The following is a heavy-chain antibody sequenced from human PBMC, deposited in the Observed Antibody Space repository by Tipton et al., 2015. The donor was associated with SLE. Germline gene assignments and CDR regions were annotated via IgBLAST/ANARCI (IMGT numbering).Heavy chain of an antibody. CDR1: GGSISSYY. D-gene: IGHD3-3*01. Sequence: TLSLTCTVSGGSISSYYWAWIRQPPGTGLEWIGYNYYNGDTNSNASLKSRVTIPVDTSKNQFSLRLNSVTAADTALYYCAKDIGRITIFGVVITGLDYWGQGTLVTVSS. V-gene: IGHV4-59*01. CDR3: AKDIGRITIFGVVITGLDY. J-gene: IGHJ4*02. CDR2: NYYNGDT.